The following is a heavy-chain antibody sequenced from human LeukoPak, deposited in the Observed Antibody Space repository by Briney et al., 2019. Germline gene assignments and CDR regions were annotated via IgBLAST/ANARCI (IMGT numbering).Heavy chain of an antibody. D-gene: IGHD6-13*01. J-gene: IGHJ4*02. CDR2: ISYDGSNK. CDR3: AREIAAADPAFDY. Sequence: GGSLRLSCAASGFTFSSYGMHWVRQAPGKGLEWVAVISYDGSNKYYADSVKGRFTISRDNSKNTLYLQMNSLRAEDTTVYYCAREIAAADPAFDYWGQGTLVTVSS. CDR1: GFTFSSYG. V-gene: IGHV3-30*03.